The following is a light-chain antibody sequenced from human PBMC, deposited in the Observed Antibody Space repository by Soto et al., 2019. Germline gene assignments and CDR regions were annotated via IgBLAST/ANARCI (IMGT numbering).Light chain of an antibody. CDR3: SSYTGSGTHWV. CDR2: EDD. V-gene: IGLV2-14*02. Sequence: QSALTQPASVSGSPGQSITISCSGVSGDVGNYNLVSWYQQYPGKAPALLIYEDDKRPSGVSNRFSGSKSDSTASLTISGLQAEDEADYYCSSYTGSGTHWVFGGGTKLTVL. J-gene: IGLJ3*02. CDR1: SGDVGNYNL.